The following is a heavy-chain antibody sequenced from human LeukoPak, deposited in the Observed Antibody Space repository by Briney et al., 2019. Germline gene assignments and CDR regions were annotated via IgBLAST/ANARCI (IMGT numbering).Heavy chain of an antibody. V-gene: IGHV3-21*01. D-gene: IGHD1-26*01. CDR3: ARGREVLDY. CDR2: ISTTSTYI. J-gene: IGHJ4*02. CDR1: GFTFSSYS. Sequence: PGGSLRLSCAASGFTFSSYSMNWVRQAPGKGLEWVSSISTTSTYIYYADSVKGRFTISRDNAKNSLYLQMNSLRAEDTGVYYCARGREVLDYWGQGTLVTVSS.